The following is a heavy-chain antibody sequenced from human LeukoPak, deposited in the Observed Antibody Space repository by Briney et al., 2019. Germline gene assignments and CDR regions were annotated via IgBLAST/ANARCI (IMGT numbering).Heavy chain of an antibody. V-gene: IGHV3-9*01. J-gene: IGHJ4*02. CDR1: GFTFDDYA. Sequence: GRSLRLSCAASGFTFDDYAMHWVRQAPGKGLEWVSGISWNSGSIGYADSVKGRFTISRDNAKNSLYLQMNSLRAEDTALYYCAKDMWRVVTAAPDYWGQGTLVTVSS. D-gene: IGHD2-21*02. CDR3: AKDMWRVVTAAPDY. CDR2: ISWNSGSI.